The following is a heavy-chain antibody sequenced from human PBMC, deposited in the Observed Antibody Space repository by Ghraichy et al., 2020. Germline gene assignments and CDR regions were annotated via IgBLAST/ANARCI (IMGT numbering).Heavy chain of an antibody. V-gene: IGHV3-23*01. CDR1: GFTFSSYA. Sequence: GGSLRLSCAASGFTFSSYAMSWVRQAPGKGLEWFSFITGSGGTTYYADSMKGRFTISRDNSKNTLYLQMNSLRAEDTAVYYCAKSIVGATGAFDIWGQGTMLTVSS. J-gene: IGHJ3*02. CDR3: AKSIVGATGAFDI. D-gene: IGHD1-26*01. CDR2: ITGSGGTT.